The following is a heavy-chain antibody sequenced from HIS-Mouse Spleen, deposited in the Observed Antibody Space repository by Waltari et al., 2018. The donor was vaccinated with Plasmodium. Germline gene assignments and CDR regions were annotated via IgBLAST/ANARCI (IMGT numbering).Heavy chain of an antibody. V-gene: IGHV3-30-3*01. CDR1: GFPFGSYA. Sequence: QVQLVESGGGVVQPGRSLRLSCAASGFPFGSYAMPWVGPAPGKGLEWVAVISYDGSNKYYADSVKGRFTISRDNSKNTLYLQMNSLRAEDTAVYYCARDRRLAFDYWGQGTLVTVSS. CDR2: ISYDGSNK. J-gene: IGHJ4*02. CDR3: ARDRRLAFDY. D-gene: IGHD2-15*01.